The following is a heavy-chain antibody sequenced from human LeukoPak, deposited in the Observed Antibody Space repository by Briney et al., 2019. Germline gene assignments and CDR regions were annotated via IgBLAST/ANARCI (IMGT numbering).Heavy chain of an antibody. V-gene: IGHV3-23*01. CDR2: ISGSGGST. D-gene: IGHD5-18*01. J-gene: IGHJ4*02. CDR3: ARGRDTGRQYYFDY. Sequence: GGSLRLSRAAPGFTFSSYAMSWVRQAPGKGLECVSPISGSGGSTSYADSVKGRFTISRDNSKNTLYLQMNSLRAEDTAVYYCARGRDTGRQYYFDYWGQGTLVTVAS. CDR1: GFTFSSYA.